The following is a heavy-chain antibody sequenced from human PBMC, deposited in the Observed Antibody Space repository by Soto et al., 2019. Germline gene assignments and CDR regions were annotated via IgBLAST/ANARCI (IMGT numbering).Heavy chain of an antibody. D-gene: IGHD3-9*01. CDR3: ASFEPYYYGMDV. V-gene: IGHV4-39*01. J-gene: IGHJ6*02. Sequence: SETLSLTCTVSGGSISSSSYYWGWIRQPPGKGLEWIGSIYYSGSTYYNPSLKSRVTISVDTSKNQFSLKLSSVTAADTAVYYCASFEPYYYGMDVWGQGTTVTVS. CDR1: GGSISSSSYY. CDR2: IYYSGST.